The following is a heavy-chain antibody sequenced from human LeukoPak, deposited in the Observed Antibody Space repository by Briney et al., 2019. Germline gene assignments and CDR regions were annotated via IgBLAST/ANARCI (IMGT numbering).Heavy chain of an antibody. J-gene: IGHJ5*02. Sequence: ASVKVSCKASGYTFTSYYMHWVRQAPGQGLEWMGIINPSGGSTSYAQKFQGRVTMTRDMSTSTVYMELSSLRSEDTAVYYCARDEGTHIVVVPAAISSGWFDPWGQGTLVTVSS. CDR2: INPSGGST. CDR3: ARDEGTHIVVVPAAISSGWFDP. V-gene: IGHV1-46*01. D-gene: IGHD2-2*01. CDR1: GYTFTSYY.